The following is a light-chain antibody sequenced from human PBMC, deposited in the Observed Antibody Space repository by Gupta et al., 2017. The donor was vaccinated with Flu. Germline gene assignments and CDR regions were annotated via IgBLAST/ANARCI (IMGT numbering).Light chain of an antibody. V-gene: IGKV3-11*01. Sequence: EIVLTQSPATLSLSPGDRATLSCRASQSVSNSLAWYQQKPGQAPRFLIYDASNRATGIPARFSGSGYGTDFTLTISSLEPEDFAVYYCQQRSNLITFGQGTRLEIK. CDR2: DAS. J-gene: IGKJ5*01. CDR3: QQRSNLIT. CDR1: QSVSNS.